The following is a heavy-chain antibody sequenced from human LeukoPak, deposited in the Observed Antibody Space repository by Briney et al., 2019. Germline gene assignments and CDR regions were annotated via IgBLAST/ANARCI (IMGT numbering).Heavy chain of an antibody. D-gene: IGHD2-8*01. Sequence: SETLPLTCTVSGGSISSYFWSWIRQPAGKGLEWIGLIYTSGSTNYNPSLKSRVTMSVETPKNQFSLKLSSVTAADTAVYYCARVYCTSGICLFDYWGQGTLVTVSS. V-gene: IGHV4-4*07. CDR2: IYTSGST. J-gene: IGHJ4*02. CDR3: ARVYCTSGICLFDY. CDR1: GGSISSYF.